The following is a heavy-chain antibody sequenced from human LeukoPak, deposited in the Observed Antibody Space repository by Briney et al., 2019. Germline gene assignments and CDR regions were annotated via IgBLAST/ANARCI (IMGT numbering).Heavy chain of an antibody. CDR2: ISFDGSEK. CDR1: GFAFTTYG. D-gene: IGHD5-12*01. CDR3: ARKTDSGGQGDY. V-gene: IGHV3-30*03. Sequence: GGSLRLSCAVSGFAFTTYGMHWVRQAPGKGLEWVALISFDGSEKYYADSVKGRFTISRDNSKNTLYLQMNSLRAEDTAVYYCARKTDSGGQGDYWGPGTLVTVSS. J-gene: IGHJ4*02.